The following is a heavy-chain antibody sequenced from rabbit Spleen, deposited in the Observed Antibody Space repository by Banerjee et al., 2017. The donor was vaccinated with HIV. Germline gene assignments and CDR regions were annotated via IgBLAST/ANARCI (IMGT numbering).Heavy chain of an antibody. D-gene: IGHD1-1*01. CDR2: IYAGSSGIT. CDR1: GFSFSSSYH. Sequence: QSLEESGGDLVKPGASLTLTCTASGFSFSSSYHMCWVRQAPGKGLEWIGCIYAGSSGITYYASWAKGRFTISKTSSTTVTLQMTSLTSADTATYFCARGDIYDHRGNLWGPGTLVTVS. V-gene: IGHV1S40*01. J-gene: IGHJ4*01. CDR3: ARGDIYDHRGNL.